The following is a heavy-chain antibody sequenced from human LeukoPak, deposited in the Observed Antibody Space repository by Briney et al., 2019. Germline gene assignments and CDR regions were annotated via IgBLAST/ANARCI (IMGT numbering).Heavy chain of an antibody. J-gene: IGHJ4*02. CDR2: ISAYNGKT. CDR3: ARDGAPYDYVWGSYRYPDYFDY. D-gene: IGHD3-16*02. Sequence: ASVKVSCKASGYTFTSYGISWVRQAPGQGLEWMGWISAYNGKTNYAQKLQGRVTMTTDTSTSTAYMELRSLRSDDTAVYYCARDGAPYDYVWGSYRYPDYFDYWGQGTLVTVSS. V-gene: IGHV1-18*01. CDR1: GYTFTSYG.